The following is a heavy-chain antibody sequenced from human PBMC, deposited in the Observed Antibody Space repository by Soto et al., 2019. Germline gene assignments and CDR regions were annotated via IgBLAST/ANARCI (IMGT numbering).Heavy chain of an antibody. CDR2: IIPIFGTA. CDR1: GGTFSSYA. V-gene: IGHV1-69*06. Sequence: GASVKVSCKASGGTFSSYAISWVRQAPGQGLEWMGGIIPIFGTANYAQKFQGRVTITADKSTSTAYMELSSLRSEDTAVYYCARLDSSGYYAPDYWGQGTLVTVYS. D-gene: IGHD3-22*01. CDR3: ARLDSSGYYAPDY. J-gene: IGHJ4*02.